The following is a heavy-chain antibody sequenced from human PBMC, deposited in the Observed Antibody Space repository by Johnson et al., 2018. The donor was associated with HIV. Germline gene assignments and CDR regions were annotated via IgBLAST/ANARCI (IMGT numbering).Heavy chain of an antibody. CDR3: AKDIRYYDILITGPADAFDI. CDR2: IWYDGSNK. J-gene: IGHJ3*02. Sequence: QVQLVESGGGVVQPGRSLRHSCTASGFTFSSYGMHWVRQAPGKGLEWVAVIWYDGSNKYYADSVKGRFTISRDNSKNTLYLQMNSLRAEDTALYYCAKDIRYYDILITGPADAFDIWGQGTMVTVSS. CDR1: GFTFSSYG. D-gene: IGHD3-9*01. V-gene: IGHV3-33*06.